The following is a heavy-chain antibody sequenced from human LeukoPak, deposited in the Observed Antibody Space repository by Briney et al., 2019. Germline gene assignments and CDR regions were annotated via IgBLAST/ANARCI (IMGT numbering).Heavy chain of an antibody. CDR3: ARGRRIVVVLGTSRTHRDYYRDV. D-gene: IGHD2-15*01. J-gene: IGHJ6*03. V-gene: IGHV4-34*01. CDR1: GGSFSCHY. Sequence: SETLSLTCAVYGGSFSCHYWSWIRQSPGKGLEWIGETYHSGSTNHNPSLKSRLTISLDTSKNQFSLKLSSVTAADTAVYYCARGRRIVVVLGTSRTHRDYYRDVWGKGTTVTVSS. CDR2: TYHSGST.